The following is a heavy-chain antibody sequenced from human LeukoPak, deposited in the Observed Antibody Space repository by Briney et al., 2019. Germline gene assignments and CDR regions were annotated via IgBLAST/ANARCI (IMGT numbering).Heavy chain of an antibody. V-gene: IGHV1-69*13. CDR2: IIPIFGTA. Sequence: ASVKVSCKASGGTFSSYAISWVRQAPGQGLEWKGGIIPIFGTANYAQKFQGRVTITADESTSTAYMELSSLRSEDTAVYYCARDRGDIVLMVYGNNWFDPWGQGTLVTVSS. J-gene: IGHJ5*02. CDR3: ARDRGDIVLMVYGNNWFDP. D-gene: IGHD2-8*01. CDR1: GGTFSSYA.